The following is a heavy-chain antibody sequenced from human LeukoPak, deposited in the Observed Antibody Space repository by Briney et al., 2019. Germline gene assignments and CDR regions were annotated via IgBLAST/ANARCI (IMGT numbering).Heavy chain of an antibody. V-gene: IGHV4-61*02. CDR1: GGSISSGSYY. Sequence: SQTLSLTCTVSGGSISSGSYYWSWIRQPAGKGLEWIGRIYTSGSTNYNPSLKSRVTISVDTSKNQVSLKLSFVTAADTAVYYCAREDYDFWSGYSTFDYWGQGTLVTVSS. CDR3: AREDYDFWSGYSTFDY. CDR2: IYTSGST. J-gene: IGHJ4*02. D-gene: IGHD3-3*01.